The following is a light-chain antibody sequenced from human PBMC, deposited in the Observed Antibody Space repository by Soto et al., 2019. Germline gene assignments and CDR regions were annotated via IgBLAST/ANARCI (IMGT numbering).Light chain of an antibody. CDR3: HQFGYSPRT. CDR1: QSVSAGY. Sequence: EIVLTQSPGTLSLSPGERATLSCRASQSVSAGYFAWYQQKPGQAPRLLIYGASRRATGIPDRFSGSGSGTDFTLAIRRLEPEDFAVYYCHQFGYSPRTFGQGTKV. J-gene: IGKJ1*01. CDR2: GAS. V-gene: IGKV3-20*01.